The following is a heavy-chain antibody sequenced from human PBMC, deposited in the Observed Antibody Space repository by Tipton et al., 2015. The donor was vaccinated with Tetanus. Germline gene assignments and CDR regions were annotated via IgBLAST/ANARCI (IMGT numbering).Heavy chain of an antibody. J-gene: IGHJ2*01. V-gene: IGHV5-51*01. D-gene: IGHD7-27*01. CDR2: IYPGDSDT. Sequence: VQLVQSGAEVKKPGESLKISCQGSGYNFNLYWIAWVRQMPGKGLEWMGIIYPGDSDTTYSPSFQGQVTISADRSISTAYLQWSSLKASDSAVYFCARRLGPYTRDQIWHFDLWGRGTLLTVSS. CDR1: GYNFNLYW. CDR3: ARRLGPYTRDQIWHFDL.